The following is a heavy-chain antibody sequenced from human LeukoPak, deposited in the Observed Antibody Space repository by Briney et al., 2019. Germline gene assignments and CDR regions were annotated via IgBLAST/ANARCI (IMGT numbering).Heavy chain of an antibody. J-gene: IGHJ4*02. D-gene: IGHD6-19*01. Sequence: KPSETLSLTCTVSGGSISSNSYYWGWIRQPPGKGLEWIGSIYYSGSTYYKSSLKSRVTISVDTSKNQFSLKLSSVTAADTAVYYCARGQSSGWLNYFDYWGQGTLVTVSS. CDR1: GGSISSNSYY. CDR2: IYYSGST. CDR3: ARGQSSGWLNYFDY. V-gene: IGHV4-39*07.